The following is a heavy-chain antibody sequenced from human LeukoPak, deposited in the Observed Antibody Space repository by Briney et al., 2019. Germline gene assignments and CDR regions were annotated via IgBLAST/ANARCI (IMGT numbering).Heavy chain of an antibody. V-gene: IGHV3-30*02. Sequence: GGSLRLSCAASGFSFSTYGMHWVRQAPGKGLEWVAYIRFDGTNKYYADSVKGRFTISRDNSKNTLYLQMNSLRAEDTAVYYCAKCGSSWYEAGAFDIWGQGTMVTVSS. CDR1: GFSFSTYG. D-gene: IGHD6-13*01. CDR2: IRFDGTNK. CDR3: AKCGSSWYEAGAFDI. J-gene: IGHJ3*02.